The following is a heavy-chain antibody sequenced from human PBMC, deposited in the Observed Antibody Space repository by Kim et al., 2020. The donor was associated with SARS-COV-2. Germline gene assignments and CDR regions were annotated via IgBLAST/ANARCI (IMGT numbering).Heavy chain of an antibody. CDR3: AREGYYYDSSGSRYYYSGMDV. V-gene: IGHV1-2*04. J-gene: IGHJ6*02. CDR1: GYTFTGYY. CDR2: INPNSGGT. D-gene: IGHD3-22*01. Sequence: ASVKVSCKASGYTFTGYYMHWVRQAPGQGLEWMGWINPNSGGTNYAQKFQGWVTMTRDTSISTAYMELSRLTSDDTAVYYCAREGYYYDSSGSRYYYSGMDVWGQGTTVTVSS.